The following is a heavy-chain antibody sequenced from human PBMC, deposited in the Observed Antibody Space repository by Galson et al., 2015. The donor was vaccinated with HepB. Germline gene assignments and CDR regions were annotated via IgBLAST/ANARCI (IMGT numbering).Heavy chain of an antibody. CDR2: IWYDGSNK. CDR1: GFTFSSYG. Sequence: SLRLSCAASGFTFSSYGMHWVRQAPGKGLEWVAVIWYDGSNKYYADSVKGRFTISRDNSKNTLYLQMNSLRAEDTAVYYCARDQDYDILTDPVYGMDVWGQGTTVTVSS. CDR3: ARDQDYDILTDPVYGMDV. D-gene: IGHD3-9*01. J-gene: IGHJ6*02. V-gene: IGHV3-33*01.